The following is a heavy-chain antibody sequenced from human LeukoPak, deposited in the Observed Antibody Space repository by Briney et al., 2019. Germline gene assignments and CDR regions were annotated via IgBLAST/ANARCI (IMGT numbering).Heavy chain of an antibody. CDR2: INHSGST. Sequence: PSETLSLTCAVYGGSFSGYYWSWIRQPPGKGLEWIGEINHSGSTNYNPSLKSRVTISVDTSKNQFSLKLSSVTAADTAVYYCARPRYCSGGSCYSGFDPWGQGTQVTVSS. J-gene: IGHJ5*02. CDR3: ARPRYCSGGSCYSGFDP. V-gene: IGHV4-34*01. D-gene: IGHD2-15*01. CDR1: GGSFSGYY.